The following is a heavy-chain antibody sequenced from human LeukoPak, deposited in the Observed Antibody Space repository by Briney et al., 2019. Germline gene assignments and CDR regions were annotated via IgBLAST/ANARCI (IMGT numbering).Heavy chain of an antibody. J-gene: IGHJ4*02. CDR1: GFTFSRNW. Sequence: PGGSLRPSCAGSGFTFSRNWMNWVRQAPGKGLEWVANIKQDGSEKYYVDSVKGRFTISRDNAKNSLHLQMNSLRVEDTAVYYCAGGVGWLADNWGQGTLVTVSS. CDR2: IKQDGSEK. D-gene: IGHD6-19*01. V-gene: IGHV3-7*01. CDR3: AGGVGWLADN.